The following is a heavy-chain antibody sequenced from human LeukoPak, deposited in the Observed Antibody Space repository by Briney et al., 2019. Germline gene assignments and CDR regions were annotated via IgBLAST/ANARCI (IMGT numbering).Heavy chain of an antibody. Sequence: SVKVSCKASGGTFSSYAISWVRQAPGQGLEWMGRIIPIFGTANYAQKFQGRVTITTDESTSTAYMEPSSLRSEDTTVYYCARDRGVDIVATFDYWGQGTLVTVSS. CDR1: GGTFSSYA. V-gene: IGHV1-69*05. D-gene: IGHD5-12*01. CDR2: IIPIFGTA. J-gene: IGHJ4*02. CDR3: ARDRGVDIVATFDY.